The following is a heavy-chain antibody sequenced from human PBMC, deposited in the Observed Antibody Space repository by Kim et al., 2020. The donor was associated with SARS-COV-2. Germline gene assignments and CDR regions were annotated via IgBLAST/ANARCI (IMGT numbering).Heavy chain of an antibody. CDR2: ISGSGDHT. V-gene: IGHV3-23*01. J-gene: IGHJ4*02. D-gene: IGHD3-10*01. CDR1: GFTFSSYA. CDR3: AKDFGYYYGSGSYYSFDY. Sequence: GGSLRLSCAASGFTFSSYAMNWVRQAPGKGLEWVSIISGSGDHTNYADSVKGRFTISRDNSKKAVFLQMSGLRAEDTAVYYCAKDFGYYYGSGSYYSFDYWGQGVLITVSS.